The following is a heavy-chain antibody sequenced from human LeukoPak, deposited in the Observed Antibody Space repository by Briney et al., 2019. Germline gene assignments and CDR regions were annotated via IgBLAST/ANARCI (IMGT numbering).Heavy chain of an antibody. D-gene: IGHD6-13*01. CDR2: IYRGGST. CDR3: ARGGARQQLVENYFDY. Sequence: PGGSLRLSCAASGFTVGSNCMSWVRQAPGKGLEWVSVIYRGGSTDYADSVKGRFTVSRDNSKNTLYLQMNSLRAEDTAVYYCARGGARQQLVENYFDYWGQGTLVTVSS. CDR1: GFTVGSNC. V-gene: IGHV3-53*01. J-gene: IGHJ4*02.